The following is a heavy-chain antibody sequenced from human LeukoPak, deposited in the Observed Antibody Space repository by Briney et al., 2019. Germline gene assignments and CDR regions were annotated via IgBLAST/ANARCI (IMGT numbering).Heavy chain of an antibody. V-gene: IGHV3-30-3*01. CDR1: GFTFSAYA. J-gene: IGHJ4*02. CDR2: ISYDGGTK. D-gene: IGHD1-26*01. CDR3: ARDPSGSGSDWPNWGFDY. Sequence: PERSLRLSCAASGFTFSAYAVHWVRQAPGKGLEWVAFISYDGGTKDYADSVKGRFTISRDNSKNTLFLQMNSLRAEDTGVYYCARDPSGSGSDWPNWGFDYWGQGTLVTVSS.